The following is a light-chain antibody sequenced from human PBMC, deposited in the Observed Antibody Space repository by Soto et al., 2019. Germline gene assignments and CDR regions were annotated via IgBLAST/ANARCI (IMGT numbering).Light chain of an antibody. Sequence: QSVLTQPASVSGSPGQSITISCTGTSSDVGAYNYVSWYQQQSGKAPKLLIHEVSSRPAGVSDRFSGSKSGNTASLTISGLQAEDEADYYCSAFATSRAYVFGIGTKVTAL. CDR1: SSDVGAYNY. J-gene: IGLJ1*01. CDR2: EVS. CDR3: SAFATSRAYV. V-gene: IGLV2-14*01.